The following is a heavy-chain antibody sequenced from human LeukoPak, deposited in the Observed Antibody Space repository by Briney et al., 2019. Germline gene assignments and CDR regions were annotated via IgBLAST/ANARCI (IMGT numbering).Heavy chain of an antibody. CDR2: IYSGGST. Sequence: GGSLRLSCAASGFTVSSNYMIWVRQAPGKGLEWVSVIYSGGSTYYADSVKGRFTISRDNSKNTLYLQMSSLRAEDTAVYYCARSIQLWTPFDYWGQGTLVTVSS. J-gene: IGHJ4*02. CDR1: GFTVSSNY. D-gene: IGHD5-18*01. CDR3: ARSIQLWTPFDY. V-gene: IGHV3-53*01.